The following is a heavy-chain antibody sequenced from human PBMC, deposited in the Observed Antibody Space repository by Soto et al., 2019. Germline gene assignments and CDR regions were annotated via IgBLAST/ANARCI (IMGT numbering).Heavy chain of an antibody. J-gene: IGHJ6*02. CDR3: AKDHRIWGRLVEYMDV. CDR1: GFTFSSYA. Sequence: EVQLLESGGGLVQPGGSLRLSCAASGFTFSSYALGWVRQAPGRGLECVSAISGSGVSTFYADSVKGRFTISRDTSKNTLYVQMNTLTAEDTAVYYCAKDHRIWGRLVEYMDVWGQGTTVTVSS. D-gene: IGHD3-10*01. CDR2: ISGSGVST. V-gene: IGHV3-23*01.